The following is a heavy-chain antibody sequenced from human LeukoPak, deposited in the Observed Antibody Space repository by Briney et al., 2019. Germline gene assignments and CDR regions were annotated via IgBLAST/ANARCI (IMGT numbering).Heavy chain of an antibody. Sequence: GGSLRLSCAASGFTFSSYSMNWVRQAPGKGLEWVSSISSSSSYIYYADSVKGRLTISRDNAKNSLYLQMNSLRAEDTAVYYCARDASGVVPAALDVWGKGTTVTVSS. CDR1: GFTFSSYS. V-gene: IGHV3-21*01. CDR3: ARDASGVVPAALDV. J-gene: IGHJ6*04. CDR2: ISSSSSYI. D-gene: IGHD2-2*01.